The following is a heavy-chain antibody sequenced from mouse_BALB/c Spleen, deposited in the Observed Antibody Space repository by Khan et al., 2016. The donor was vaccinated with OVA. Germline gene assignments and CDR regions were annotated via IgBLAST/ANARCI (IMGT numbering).Heavy chain of an antibody. Sequence: EVKLLESGPGLVKPSQSLSLTCTVTGYSITSDYAWNWIRQFPGNKLEWMGYISYSGNTKYNPSLQSRISVTRDPSKNQFFLQLNSVTTEDTATYYCARGYGGDFDYWGQGTTLTVAS. CDR1: GYSITSDYA. CDR2: ISYSGNT. D-gene: IGHD2-10*02. J-gene: IGHJ2*01. V-gene: IGHV3-2*02. CDR3: ARGYGGDFDY.